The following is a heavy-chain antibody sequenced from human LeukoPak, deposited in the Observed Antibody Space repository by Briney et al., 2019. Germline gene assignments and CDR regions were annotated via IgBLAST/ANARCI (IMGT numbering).Heavy chain of an antibody. CDR1: GGTFSSYA. D-gene: IGHD5-18*01. Sequence: SVKVSCKASGGTFSSYAISWVRQAPGQGLEWMGGIIPIFGTANYAQKFQGRVTITADESTSTAYMELSSLRSEDTAVYYCARSDTAMVNYFDYWGQGTLVTVSS. V-gene: IGHV1-69*13. CDR3: ARSDTAMVNYFDY. CDR2: IIPIFGTA. J-gene: IGHJ4*02.